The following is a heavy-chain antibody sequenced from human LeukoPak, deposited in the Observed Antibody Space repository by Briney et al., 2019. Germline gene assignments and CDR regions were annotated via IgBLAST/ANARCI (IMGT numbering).Heavy chain of an antibody. CDR1: GGTFSSYA. V-gene: IGHV1-69*04. D-gene: IGHD6-19*01. J-gene: IGHJ6*02. Sequence: SVKLSCKASGGTFSSYAISWIRQAPGQGLEWIGRIIPILGIANYAQKFQGRVTITADKSTSTAYMALSSLRSEDTAVYYCARGQDSSGWSGGYYGMDVWGQGTTVTVSS. CDR3: ARGQDSSGWSGGYYGMDV. CDR2: IIPILGIA.